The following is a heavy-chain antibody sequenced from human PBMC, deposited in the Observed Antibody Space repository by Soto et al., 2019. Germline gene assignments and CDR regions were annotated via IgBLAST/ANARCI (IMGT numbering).Heavy chain of an antibody. J-gene: IGHJ1*01. CDR1: GFTFSSYA. CDR3: AKYESVVPAAMGYFQH. D-gene: IGHD2-2*01. CDR2: ISGSGGST. V-gene: IGHV3-23*01. Sequence: GGSLRLSCAASGFTFSSYAMSWVRQAPGKGLEWVSAISGSGGSTYYADSVKGRFTISRDNSKNTLYLQMNSLRAEDTAVYYCAKYESVVPAAMGYFQHWGQGTLVNVSS.